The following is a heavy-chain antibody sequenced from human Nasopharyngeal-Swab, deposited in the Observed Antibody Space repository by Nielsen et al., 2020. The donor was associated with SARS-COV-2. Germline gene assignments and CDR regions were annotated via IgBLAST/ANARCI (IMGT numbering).Heavy chain of an antibody. D-gene: IGHD6-19*01. CDR3: ARVSGIAVANNWFDP. Sequence: GESLKISCAASGFTFSSYAMHWVRQAPGKGLEWVAVISYDGNNKYYADSVKGRFTISRDNSKNTLYLQMNSLRAEDTAVYYCARVSGIAVANNWFDPWGQGTLVTVSS. V-gene: IGHV3-30*04. J-gene: IGHJ5*02. CDR2: ISYDGNNK. CDR1: GFTFSSYA.